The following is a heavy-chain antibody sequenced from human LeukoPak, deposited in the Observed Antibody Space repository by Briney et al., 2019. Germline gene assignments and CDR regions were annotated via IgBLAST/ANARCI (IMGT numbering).Heavy chain of an antibody. J-gene: IGHJ4*02. CDR1: GLSIKNSNYY. CDR3: AKGSYYDSSGSFYFDY. Sequence: PSETLSLTCTVSGLSIKNSNYYWGWVRQAPGKGLEWVSGISGSGDNTYYADSVKGRFTISRDNSKNTLYVQVSSLGTEDTAAYYCAKGSYYDSSGSFYFDYWGQGTLVTVSS. D-gene: IGHD3-22*01. CDR2: ISGSGDNT. V-gene: IGHV3-23*01.